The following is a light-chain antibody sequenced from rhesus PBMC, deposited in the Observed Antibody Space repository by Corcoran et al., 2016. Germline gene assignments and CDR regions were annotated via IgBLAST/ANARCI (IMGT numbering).Light chain of an antibody. Sequence: QVILTQSPTTLSLSPGERATLSCRASQSVSNSLAWYQQKTGQAPRRLIYGASSRATGLPDRVSGSGSGTDFTLTISSLEPEDVGAYHCDQHSSGYSFGQGTKVEIK. J-gene: IGKJ2*01. CDR2: GAS. CDR1: QSVSNS. CDR3: DQHSSGYS. V-gene: IGKV3-10*01.